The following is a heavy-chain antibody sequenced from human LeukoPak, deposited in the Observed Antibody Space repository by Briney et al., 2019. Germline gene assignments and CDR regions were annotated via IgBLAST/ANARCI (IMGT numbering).Heavy chain of an antibody. Sequence: GGSLRLSCAASGFTFSSYWMSWVRQAPGKGLEWVANIKQDGSEKYYVSSVKGRFTISRDNAKNSLYLQMNSLRAEDTAIYFCAREDDWNYEDYWGQGTLVTVSS. D-gene: IGHD1-7*01. CDR3: AREDDWNYEDY. CDR2: IKQDGSEK. J-gene: IGHJ4*02. V-gene: IGHV3-7*01. CDR1: GFTFSSYW.